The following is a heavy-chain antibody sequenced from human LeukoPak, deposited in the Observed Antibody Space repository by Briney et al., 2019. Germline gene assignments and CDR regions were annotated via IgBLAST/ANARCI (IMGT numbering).Heavy chain of an antibody. CDR3: ARGDYYFDH. CDR1: GYPFINYW. J-gene: IGHJ4*02. V-gene: IGHV5-51*01. CDR2: IYPGDSDI. D-gene: IGHD2-21*01. Sequence: GESLKIFCKGFGYPFINYWIGWVRQMPGKALEWMGIIYPGDSDIRYSPSFQGQVTISADKAISTAYLQWSSLKASDTAMYYCARGDYYFDHWGQGTLVTVSS.